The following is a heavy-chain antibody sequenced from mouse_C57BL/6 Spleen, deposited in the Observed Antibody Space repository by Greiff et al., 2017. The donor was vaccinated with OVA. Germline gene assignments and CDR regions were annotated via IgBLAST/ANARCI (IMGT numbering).Heavy chain of an antibody. V-gene: IGHV7-1*01. CDR3: ARDAPHYYGSSYRYFDV. Sequence: EVMLVESGGGLVQSGRSLRLSCATSGFTFSDFYMEWVRQAPGKGLEWIAASRNKANDYTTEYSASVKGRFIVSRDTSQSILYLQMNALRAEDTAIYYCARDAPHYYGSSYRYFDVWGTGTTVTVSS. CDR2: SRNKANDYTT. CDR1: GFTFSDFY. J-gene: IGHJ1*03. D-gene: IGHD1-1*01.